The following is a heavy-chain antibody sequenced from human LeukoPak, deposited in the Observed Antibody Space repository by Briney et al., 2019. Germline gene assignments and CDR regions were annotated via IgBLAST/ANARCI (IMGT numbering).Heavy chain of an antibody. CDR1: GFSFDSYA. Sequence: GGSLRLSCTASGFSFDSYAMGWVRQALGRGLEWISSITSGSTTLYYGDSVRGRSTVSRDNAKNSLYLEMNSLRVEDTAVYYCAKSEWEPGYYYYGMDVWGQGTTVTVSS. J-gene: IGHJ6*02. D-gene: IGHD1-26*01. CDR2: ITSGSTTL. V-gene: IGHV3-48*04. CDR3: AKSEWEPGYYYYGMDV.